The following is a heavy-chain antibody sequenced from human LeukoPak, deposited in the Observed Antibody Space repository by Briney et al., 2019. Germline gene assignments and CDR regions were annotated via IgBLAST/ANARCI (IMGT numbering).Heavy chain of an antibody. Sequence: GGSLRLSCAASGFTFSSYAMHWGRQAPGKGLEWVAVISYDGSNKYYADSVKGRFTISRDNSKNTLYLQMNSLRAEDTAVYYCARDGLSGWNFRRGYYMDVWGKGTTVTVSS. J-gene: IGHJ6*03. CDR1: GFTFSSYA. D-gene: IGHD1-7*01. CDR3: ARDGLSGWNFRRGYYMDV. V-gene: IGHV3-30-3*01. CDR2: ISYDGSNK.